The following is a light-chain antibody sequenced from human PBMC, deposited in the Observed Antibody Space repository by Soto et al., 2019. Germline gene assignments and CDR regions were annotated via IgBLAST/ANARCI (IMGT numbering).Light chain of an antibody. CDR2: EVT. J-gene: IGLJ3*02. Sequence: QSVLTQPASVSGSPGQSITISCTGTSSDVGAYNYVSWYQQHPGKAPKVIIYEVTNRPSGVSNRFSGSKSGNTASLTISGLQAEDEADYYCSSYTGGSTYWVFGGGTKLTVL. CDR3: SSYTGGSTYWV. V-gene: IGLV2-14*01. CDR1: SSDVGAYNY.